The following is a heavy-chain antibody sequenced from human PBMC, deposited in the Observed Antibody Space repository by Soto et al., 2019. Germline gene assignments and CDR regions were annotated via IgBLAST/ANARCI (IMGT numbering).Heavy chain of an antibody. CDR2: IIPIFGTA. CDR1: GGTFSSYA. J-gene: IGHJ3*02. V-gene: IGHV1-69*13. Sequence: SVKVSCKASGGTFSSYAISWVRQAPGQGLEWMGGIIPIFGTANYAQKFQGRVTITADESTSTAYMELSSLRSEDTAVYYCARDLAVTILSPDAFDIWGQGTMVTVSS. D-gene: IGHD4-17*01. CDR3: ARDLAVTILSPDAFDI.